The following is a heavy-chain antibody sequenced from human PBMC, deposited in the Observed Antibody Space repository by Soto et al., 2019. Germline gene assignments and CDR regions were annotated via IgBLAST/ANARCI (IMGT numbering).Heavy chain of an antibody. CDR3: AKRRGAGGHFDY. J-gene: IGHJ4*02. V-gene: IGHV3-23*01. Sequence: GGSLRLSCAASGFTFSSYAMGWVRQGPGKGLEWVAVVSIGGSTHYADSVRGRFTISRDNSKNTPSLQMNSLTAEDTAVYFCAKRRGAGGHFDYWGQGALVTVSS. CDR1: GFTFSSYA. CDR2: VSIGGST. D-gene: IGHD2-15*01.